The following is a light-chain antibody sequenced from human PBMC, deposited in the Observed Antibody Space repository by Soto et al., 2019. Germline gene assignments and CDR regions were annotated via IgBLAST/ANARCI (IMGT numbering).Light chain of an antibody. Sequence: QSVLTQPPSVSGAPGQRVTISCTGTNSNIGADYGVAWYQQFPGTPPKLLIYNNNNRPSGVPARFSGSKSATSASLAISGLQPADEADYYCQSYDTNVVGLVFGPGTKVTVL. J-gene: IGLJ3*02. CDR3: QSYDTNVVGLV. CDR2: NNN. CDR1: NSNIGADYG. V-gene: IGLV1-40*01.